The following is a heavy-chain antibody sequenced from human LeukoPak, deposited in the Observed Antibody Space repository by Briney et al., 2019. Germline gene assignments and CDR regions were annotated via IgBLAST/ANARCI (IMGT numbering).Heavy chain of an antibody. V-gene: IGHV4-34*01. J-gene: IGHJ3*02. CDR3: ARGGIAARLAI. D-gene: IGHD6-6*01. CDR2: VNQSGGT. CDR1: GGSFSGYY. Sequence: SETLSLTCAVYGGSFSGYYWSWVRQPPGKGLELIGEVNQSGGTNYNPSLKSRVTISVDTSKNQLSLKLTSVTAADTAVYYCARGGIAARLAIWGQGTMVTVSS.